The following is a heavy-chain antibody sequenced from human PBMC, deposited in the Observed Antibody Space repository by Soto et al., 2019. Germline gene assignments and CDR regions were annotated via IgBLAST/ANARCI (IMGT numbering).Heavy chain of an antibody. J-gene: IGHJ4*02. Sequence: SETLSLTCTVSGGSISSGGYYWSWIRQHPGKGLEWIGYIYYSGSTYYNPSLKSRVTISVDTSKNQFSLKLSSVTAADTAVYYCASSHYYDSSGYYYPCDYWGQGTLVTVSS. CDR1: GGSISSGGYY. CDR3: ASSHYYDSSGYYYPCDY. D-gene: IGHD3-22*01. V-gene: IGHV4-31*03. CDR2: IYYSGST.